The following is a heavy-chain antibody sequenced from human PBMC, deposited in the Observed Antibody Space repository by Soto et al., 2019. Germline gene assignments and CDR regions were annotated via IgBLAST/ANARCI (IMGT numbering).Heavy chain of an antibody. J-gene: IGHJ6*02. Sequence: GGSLRLSCAASGFTFSSYAMHWVRQAPGKGLEWVAVISYDGSNKYYADSVKGRFTISRDNSKNTLYLQMNSLRAEDTAVYYCARDQDPYGTDVWGQGTTVTVSS. CDR2: ISYDGSNK. CDR3: ARDQDPYGTDV. CDR1: GFTFSSYA. V-gene: IGHV3-30-3*01.